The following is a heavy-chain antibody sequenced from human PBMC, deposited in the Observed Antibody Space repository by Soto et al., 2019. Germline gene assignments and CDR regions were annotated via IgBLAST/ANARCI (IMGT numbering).Heavy chain of an antibody. CDR1: GGSLSSGAYY. CDR3: ARSGYSYGPNPLLY. D-gene: IGHD5-18*01. J-gene: IGHJ4*02. CDR2: IYYSGST. Sequence: SETLSLTCTVSGGSLSSGAYYWSWIRQHPGKGLEWIGYIYYSGSTYYNPSLKSRVTISVDTSKNQFSLKLSSVTAADTAVYYCARSGYSYGPNPLLYWGQGTLVTVSS. V-gene: IGHV4-31*03.